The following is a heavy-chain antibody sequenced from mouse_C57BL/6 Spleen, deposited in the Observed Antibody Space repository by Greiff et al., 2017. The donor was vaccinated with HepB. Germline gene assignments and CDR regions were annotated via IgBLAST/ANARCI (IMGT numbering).Heavy chain of an antibody. Sequence: VQLQQPGAELVKPGASVKMSCKASGYTFTSYWITWVKQRPGQGLEWIGDIYPGSGSTNYNEKFKSKATLTVDTSSSTAYMQLSSLTSEDSAVYYCARAYYYGSSHAMDYWGQGTSVTVSS. V-gene: IGHV1-55*01. CDR1: GYTFTSYW. J-gene: IGHJ4*01. D-gene: IGHD1-1*01. CDR2: IYPGSGST. CDR3: ARAYYYGSSHAMDY.